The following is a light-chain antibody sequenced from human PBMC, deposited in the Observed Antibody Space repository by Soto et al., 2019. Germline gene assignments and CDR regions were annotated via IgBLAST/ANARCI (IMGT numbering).Light chain of an antibody. CDR2: DAS. V-gene: IGKV3-11*01. J-gene: IGKJ5*01. Sequence: EIVLTQSPATLSLSPGERATLSCRASQSVNTYLAWFQQKPGQAPRLLIYDASNRATGIPARFSGSGSATDFTLTINSLEPEDFAVYYCQHRSHWPPNFGQGTRLEIK. CDR1: QSVNTY. CDR3: QHRSHWPPN.